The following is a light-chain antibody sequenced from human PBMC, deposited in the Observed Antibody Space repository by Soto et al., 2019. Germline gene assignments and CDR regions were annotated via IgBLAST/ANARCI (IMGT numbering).Light chain of an antibody. V-gene: IGLV8-61*01. CDR3: VLYMGSGIWV. Sequence: QAVVTQEPSFSVSPGGTVTLTCALSSGSVSTTYYPSWYQQTPGQAPRTLIYSTNTRSSGVPDRFSGSILGNKAALTITGAQADDESDYYCVLYMGSGIWVFGGGTQLTVL. J-gene: IGLJ2*01. CDR1: SGSVSTTYY. CDR2: STN.